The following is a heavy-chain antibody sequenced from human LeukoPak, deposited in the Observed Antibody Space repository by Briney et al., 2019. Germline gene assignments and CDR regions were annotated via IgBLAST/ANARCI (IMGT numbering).Heavy chain of an antibody. D-gene: IGHD2-2*01. CDR3: ARGPYCSSTSCYRGFYYYGMDV. V-gene: IGHV4-34*01. J-gene: IGHJ6*02. Sequence: SETLSLTCAVYGGSFSGYYWSWIRQPPGKGLEWIGEINHSGSTNYNPSLKSRVTISVDTSKNQFSLKLSSVTAADTAVYYCARGPYCSSTSCYRGFYYYGMDVWGQGTTVTVSS. CDR2: INHSGST. CDR1: GGSFSGYY.